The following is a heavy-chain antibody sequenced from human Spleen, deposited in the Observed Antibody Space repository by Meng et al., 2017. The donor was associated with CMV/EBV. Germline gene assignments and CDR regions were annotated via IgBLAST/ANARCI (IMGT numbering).Heavy chain of an antibody. CDR1: GGTFSDYT. CDR3: ARATENFVVEPPAILFDY. CDR2: INPNSGAT. Sequence: ASVKVSCKAFGGTFSDYTISWVREAPGQGLEWMGWINPNSGATNFAQKFQGRVTMTRDTSISTAYMELRRLTSDDTAVYYCARATENFVVEPPAILFDYWGQGTLVTVSS. J-gene: IGHJ4*02. V-gene: IGHV1-2*02. D-gene: IGHD2-2*02.